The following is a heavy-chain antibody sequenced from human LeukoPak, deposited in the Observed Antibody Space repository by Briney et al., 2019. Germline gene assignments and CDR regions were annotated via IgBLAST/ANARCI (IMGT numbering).Heavy chain of an antibody. CDR1: GFTFSSDA. CDR2: ISGSGGST. V-gene: IGHV3-23*01. Sequence: GGSLRLSCAASGFTFSSDAMSWVRPAPGKGLEWVSAISGSGGSTYYAASVKGRFTISRDNSKNTLYLQMNSLRAEDTAVYYCAIVSEQKTSHDAFDIWGQGTMVTVSS. J-gene: IGHJ3*02. D-gene: IGHD6-13*01. CDR3: AIVSEQKTSHDAFDI.